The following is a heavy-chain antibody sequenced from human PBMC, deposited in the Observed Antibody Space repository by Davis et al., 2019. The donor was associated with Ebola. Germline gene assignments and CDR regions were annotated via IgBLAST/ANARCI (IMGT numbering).Heavy chain of an antibody. Sequence: PGGSLRLSCAASGFTFSSYAMSWVRRAPGKRLEWVSAISGSGGSTYYADSVKGRFTISRDNSKNTLYLQMNSLRAEDTAVYYCAKDWEDIVVVPAAIWEPAEYFQHWGQGTLVTVSS. D-gene: IGHD2-2*01. CDR2: ISGSGGST. CDR1: GFTFSSYA. V-gene: IGHV3-23*01. CDR3: AKDWEDIVVVPAAIWEPAEYFQH. J-gene: IGHJ1*01.